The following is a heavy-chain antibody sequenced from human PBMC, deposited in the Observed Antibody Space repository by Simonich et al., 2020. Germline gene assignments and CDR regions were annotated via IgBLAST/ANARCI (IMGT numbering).Heavy chain of an antibody. CDR3: ARVTREWLVFY. V-gene: IGHV4-38-2*01. D-gene: IGHD6-19*01. Sequence: QVQLQESGPGLVKPSETLSLTCAVSGYSISSGYYWGRSRQPPGKGLEWIGSIYHRGITYYNPSLKRRVTISVDPSKNQFSLKLSSVTAADTAVYYCARVTREWLVFYWGQGTLVTVSS. CDR1: GYSISSGYY. CDR2: IYHRGIT. J-gene: IGHJ4*02.